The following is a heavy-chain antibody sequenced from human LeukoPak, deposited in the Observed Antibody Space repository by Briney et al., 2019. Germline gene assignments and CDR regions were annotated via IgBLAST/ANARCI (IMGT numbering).Heavy chain of an antibody. D-gene: IGHD6-13*01. Sequence: GGSLRLSCTASGFTFTNACMTGVRHAPGKGLEWGGRINSKTDGGTTDYAAPVKGRFTISRDDSKNTLFLQMNSLKAEDTAIYYCTTETYSSSWYGTWFDPWGQGTLVTVSS. CDR1: GFTFTNAC. V-gene: IGHV3-15*01. CDR3: TTETYSSSWYGTWFDP. J-gene: IGHJ5*02. CDR2: INSKTDGGTT.